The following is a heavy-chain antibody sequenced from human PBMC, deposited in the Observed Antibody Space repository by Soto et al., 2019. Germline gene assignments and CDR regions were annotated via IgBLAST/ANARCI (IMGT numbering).Heavy chain of an antibody. CDR3: ARLTGGWQWLAPNLIRFGNFDY. CDR1: GGSISSSSYY. V-gene: IGHV4-39*01. D-gene: IGHD6-19*01. CDR2: IYYSGST. Sequence: SETLSLTCTVSGGSISSSSYYWGWIRQPPGKGLEWIGSIYYSGSTYYNPSLKSRVTISVDTSKNQFSLKLSSVTAADTAVYYCARLTGGWQWLAPNLIRFGNFDYWGQGTLVTVSS. J-gene: IGHJ4*02.